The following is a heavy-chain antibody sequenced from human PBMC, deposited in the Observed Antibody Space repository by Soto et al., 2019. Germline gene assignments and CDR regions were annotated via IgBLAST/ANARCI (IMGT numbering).Heavy chain of an antibody. V-gene: IGHV1-2*02. CDR3: AKDNGQLLIFEY. J-gene: IGHJ4*02. Sequence: QVQLVQSGAGVKRPGASVKVSCKASGYTFTGHYVHWVRQAPGQGLEWMGWITPNSGYTNYAQKFQGRVTMTRDTSISTAYMELSGLRSDDTAVYYCAKDNGQLLIFEYWGQGTLVTVSS. D-gene: IGHD2-2*01. CDR2: ITPNSGYT. CDR1: GYTFTGHY.